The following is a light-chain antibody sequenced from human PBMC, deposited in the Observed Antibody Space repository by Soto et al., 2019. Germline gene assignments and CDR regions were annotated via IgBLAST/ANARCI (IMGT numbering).Light chain of an antibody. CDR2: WAS. J-gene: IGKJ4*01. CDR1: QSVLYSSNNKNY. Sequence: DIVMTQSPDSLAVSLGERATINCKSSQSVLYSSNNKNYLAWYQQRPGQPPKLLIYWASTRESGVPDRFSGSWSGTDFTLTISSLQAEDVAVYFCQQYYSPPLTFGGGTKVEI. V-gene: IGKV4-1*01. CDR3: QQYYSPPLT.